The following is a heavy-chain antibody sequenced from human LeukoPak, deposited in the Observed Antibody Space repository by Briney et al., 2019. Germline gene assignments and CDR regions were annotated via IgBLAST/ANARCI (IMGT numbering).Heavy chain of an antibody. D-gene: IGHD3-22*01. CDR2: IHSSGST. V-gene: IGHV4-4*07. J-gene: IGHJ4*02. Sequence: SETLSLTCTFSGGSIGSYYWSWIRQPAGKGLEWIGRIHSSGSTNYNPSLKSRVTMSVDTSKNQFSLKLSPVTAADTAVYYCVRDRYYYDSSGYRFDYWGQGTLVTVSS. CDR1: GGSIGSYY. CDR3: VRDRYYYDSSGYRFDY.